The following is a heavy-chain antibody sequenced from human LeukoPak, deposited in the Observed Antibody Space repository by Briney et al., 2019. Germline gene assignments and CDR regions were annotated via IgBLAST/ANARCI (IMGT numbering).Heavy chain of an antibody. CDR2: LYPDGSAT. D-gene: IGHD1-26*01. Sequence: LGESLKISCKASGYTFNNYWIGWVRQMPGRGLEWMGMLYPDGSATTYHPSFEGRVTISADKSVTTAYLEWNSLKASDTALYYCVRQGLQSGTYPAYWGPGTLATVSS. CDR1: GYTFNNYW. CDR3: VRQGLQSGTYPAY. V-gene: IGHV5-51*01. J-gene: IGHJ4*02.